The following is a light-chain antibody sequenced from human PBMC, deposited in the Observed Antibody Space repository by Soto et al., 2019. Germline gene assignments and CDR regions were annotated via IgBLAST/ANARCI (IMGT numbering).Light chain of an antibody. CDR2: EVS. J-gene: IGLJ3*02. CDR3: SSYTSSSTQV. Sequence: QSALTQPASVSGSPGQSITISCTGTSSDVGGYNYVSWYQQHPGKAPKLMIYEVSNRPSGVSNRFSGSKSGNTASLTNSGLHSEDEADYYCSSYTSSSTQVFGGGTKPTVL. CDR1: SSDVGGYNY. V-gene: IGLV2-14*01.